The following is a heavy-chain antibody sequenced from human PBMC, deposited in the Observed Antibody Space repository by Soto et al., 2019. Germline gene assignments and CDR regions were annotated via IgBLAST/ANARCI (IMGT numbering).Heavy chain of an antibody. CDR1: GGSIRDYF. J-gene: IGHJ6*02. CDR2: ISSSGTI. Sequence: SETLSLTCSVSGGSIRDYFWTWVRQPPGKGLEWIGYISSSGTINYNSSLKSRVTISLDTSRNHFSLKLTSVTTADTGVYFCARDRQLVITGNSYYYRLDVWGQGTTVAVSS. CDR3: ARDRQLVITGNSYYYRLDV. V-gene: IGHV4-59*12. D-gene: IGHD3-22*01.